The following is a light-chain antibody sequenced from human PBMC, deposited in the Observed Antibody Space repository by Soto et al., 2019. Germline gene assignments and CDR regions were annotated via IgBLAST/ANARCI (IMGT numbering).Light chain of an antibody. CDR1: SSDVGNYNR. CDR3: SSYTSSSNYV. Sequence: QSVLTQPPSVSGSPGQSVAISCTGTSSDVGNYNRVSWYQQPPGTAPKLIIYDVTNRPSGVPDRFSGSKSGNTASLTISGLRADDEADYYCSSYTSSSNYVFGTGTKVTVL. CDR2: DVT. V-gene: IGLV2-18*02. J-gene: IGLJ1*01.